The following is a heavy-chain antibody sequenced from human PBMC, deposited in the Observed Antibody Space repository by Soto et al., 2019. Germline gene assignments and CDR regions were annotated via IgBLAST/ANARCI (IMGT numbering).Heavy chain of an antibody. D-gene: IGHD2-2*01. CDR3: ARDLDTYCSSTSCSRGWFDP. CDR1: GGSISSGGYY. Sequence: QVQLQESGPGLVKPSQTLSLTCTVSGGSISSGGYYWSWIRQHPGKGLEWIGYIYYSGSTYYNPSLKSRVTISVDTSKNQFSLKLSSVTAADTAVYYCARDLDTYCSSTSCSRGWFDPWGQGTLVTVSS. CDR2: IYYSGST. V-gene: IGHV4-31*03. J-gene: IGHJ5*02.